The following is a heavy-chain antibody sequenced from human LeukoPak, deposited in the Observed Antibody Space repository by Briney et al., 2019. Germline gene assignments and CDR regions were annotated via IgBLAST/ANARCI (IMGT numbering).Heavy chain of an antibody. J-gene: IGHJ5*02. CDR3: ARYCSSTNCYKGGLDP. Sequence: PSETLSLTCTVSGGSISSGGYYWSWIRQHPGKGLEWIGYIYYSGSTYSNPSLKSRVTISVDTSKNQSSLNLSSVTAADTAVYYCARYCSSTNCYKGGLDPWGQGTLVTVSS. D-gene: IGHD2-2*02. CDR2: IYYSGST. V-gene: IGHV4-31*03. CDR1: GGSISSGGYY.